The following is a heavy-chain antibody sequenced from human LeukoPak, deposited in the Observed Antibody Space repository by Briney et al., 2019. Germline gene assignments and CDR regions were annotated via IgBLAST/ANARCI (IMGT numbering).Heavy chain of an antibody. V-gene: IGHV4-4*07. CDR2: VYSSGST. J-gene: IGHJ6*02. CDR3: ARVDPYYYYYGMDV. D-gene: IGHD3-9*01. CDR1: GGSISSYY. Sequence: SETLSLTCSVSGGSISSYYWSWPRQPAEKGLEWIGRVYSSGSTNYNPSLKSRVTMSVDTSKNQIFLKLSSVTAADTAVYYCARVDPYYYYYGMDVWGQGTTVTVSS.